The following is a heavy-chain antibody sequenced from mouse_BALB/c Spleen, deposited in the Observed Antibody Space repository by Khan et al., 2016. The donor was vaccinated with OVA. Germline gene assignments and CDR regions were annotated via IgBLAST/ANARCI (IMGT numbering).Heavy chain of an antibody. D-gene: IGHD2-1*01. V-gene: IGHV9-3-1*01. CDR2: INTDIGEP. J-gene: IGHJ3*01. CDR3: ARSNGNYWFAY. Sequence: QIQLVQSGPELKKPGETVKISCRASGYTFTNYGMNWVKQAPGQGLKWMGWINTDIGEPTYADDFKGRVGFTLETYASTVYLQINSLKNEATATYFCARSNGNYWFAYWGQGTLVTVSA. CDR1: GYTFTNYG.